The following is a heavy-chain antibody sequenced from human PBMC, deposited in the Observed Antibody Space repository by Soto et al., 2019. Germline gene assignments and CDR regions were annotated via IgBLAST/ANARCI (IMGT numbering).Heavy chain of an antibody. CDR1: GGSIGSGGYY. V-gene: IGHV4-31*03. CDR3: ARGGYYDILTPPHWFDP. D-gene: IGHD3-9*01. Sequence: PSETLSLTCTVSGGSIGSGGYYWSWIRQHPGKGLEWIGYIYYSGSTYYNPSLKSRVTISVDTSKNQFSLKLSSVTAADTAVYYCARGGYYDILTPPHWFDPWGQGTLVTVSS. CDR2: IYYSGST. J-gene: IGHJ5*02.